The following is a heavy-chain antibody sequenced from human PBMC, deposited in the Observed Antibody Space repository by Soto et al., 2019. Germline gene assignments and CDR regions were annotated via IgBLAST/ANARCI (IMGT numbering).Heavy chain of an antibody. CDR1: GYTFTSYY. CDR3: ARGLGLGDY. Sequence: QVQLGQSGAEVKKPGASVKLSCKASGYTFTSYYIHWVRQAPGQGLEWIGIINPNGGSTNYAYTLKGRLTVTRDTSTATVYMELGALTSEDTAVYYCARGLGLGDYWGQVTLVTVSS. D-gene: IGHD3-9*01. V-gene: IGHV1-46*04. CDR2: INPNGGST. J-gene: IGHJ4*02.